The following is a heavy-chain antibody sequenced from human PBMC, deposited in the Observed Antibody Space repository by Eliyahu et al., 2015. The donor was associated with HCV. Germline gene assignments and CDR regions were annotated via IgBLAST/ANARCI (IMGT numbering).Heavy chain of an antibody. Sequence: LVKPSETLSLTCTVSGGSITTYYWSWIRQPPGKGLEWIGYIHYSGSTNYNPSLKSRVTISVDTSKNQFSLNPTPVTPADTAPYYCASGGGGIAVAGTGGWFDPWGQGTLVTVSS. J-gene: IGHJ5*02. CDR1: GGSITTYY. CDR3: ASGGGGIAVAGTGGWFDP. D-gene: IGHD6-19*01. V-gene: IGHV4-59*01. CDR2: IHYSGST.